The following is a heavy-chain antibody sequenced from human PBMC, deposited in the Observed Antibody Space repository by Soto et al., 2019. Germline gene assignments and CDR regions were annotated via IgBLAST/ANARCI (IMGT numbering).Heavy chain of an antibody. Sequence: GGSLRLSCEASGFTFETTALSWVRQAPGKGLEWVATISGTGLSKYYADSMKSRFIISRDNSRNTLYLQMNSLRAEDTAIYYCARYLGMVHIMDVWGQGTTVTVYS. D-gene: IGHD3-10*01. V-gene: IGHV3-23*01. CDR1: GFTFETTA. CDR2: ISGTGLSK. J-gene: IGHJ6*02. CDR3: ARYLGMVHIMDV.